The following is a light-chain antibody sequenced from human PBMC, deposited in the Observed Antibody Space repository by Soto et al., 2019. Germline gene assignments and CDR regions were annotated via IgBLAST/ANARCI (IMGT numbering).Light chain of an antibody. CDR1: SSNIGNNY. Sequence: QSVLTQPPSVSAAPGQKVTISCSGSSSNIGNNYVYWYQQLPGTAPKLLIYENNKRPSGIPDRFSGSKSGTSATLGITGLQTGDEADYYCGTWDSSLSALVFGGGTKVTVL. CDR2: ENN. V-gene: IGLV1-51*02. CDR3: GTWDSSLSALV. J-gene: IGLJ2*01.